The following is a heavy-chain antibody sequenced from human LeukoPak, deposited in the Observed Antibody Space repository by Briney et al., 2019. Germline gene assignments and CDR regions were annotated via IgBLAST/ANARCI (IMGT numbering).Heavy chain of an antibody. V-gene: IGHV3-23*01. D-gene: IGHD6-13*01. CDR2: IYENGGTT. CDR1: GFTFRSHA. CDR3: ARGIAAAGTEPTYYYYYGMDV. Sequence: GGSLRLSCVGSGFTFRSHAMSWVRQAPEKGLEFVSGIYENGGTTYYADSVKGRFSISRDNSKNTLYLQMDSLRGEDTAVYYCARGIAAAGTEPTYYYYYGMDVWGQGTTVTVSS. J-gene: IGHJ6*02.